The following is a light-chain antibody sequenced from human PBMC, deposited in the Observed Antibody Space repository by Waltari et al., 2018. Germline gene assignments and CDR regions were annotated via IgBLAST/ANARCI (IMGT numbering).Light chain of an antibody. CDR3: QQYNTYPAT. Sequence: DIQMTQSPSSLSASVGDRVTITCRASQRISYWLAWYQQKPGKATKLLVYKASSLESGVPSRFSGSVSGTEYTLTISSLQPDDFATYYCQQYNTYPATFGQGTKVEIK. J-gene: IGKJ2*01. V-gene: IGKV1-5*03. CDR2: KAS. CDR1: QRISYW.